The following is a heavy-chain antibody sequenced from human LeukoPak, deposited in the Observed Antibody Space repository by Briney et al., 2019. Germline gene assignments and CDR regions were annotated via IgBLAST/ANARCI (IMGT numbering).Heavy chain of an antibody. CDR3: ARDTRACSGDSCYYGGLDY. D-gene: IGHD3-22*01. J-gene: IGHJ4*02. CDR1: GFTFSSYA. CDR2: ISDDGSNK. Sequence: PGGSLRLSCAASGFTFSSYAMHWVRQAPGKGLEWVAVISDDGSNKYYADSVKGRFTISRDNSKNSLYVQMNSLRAEDTALYYCARDTRACSGDSCYYGGLDYWGQGTLVTASS. V-gene: IGHV3-30*04.